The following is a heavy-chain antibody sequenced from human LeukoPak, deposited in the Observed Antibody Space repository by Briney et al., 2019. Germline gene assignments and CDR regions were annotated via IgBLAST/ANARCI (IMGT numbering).Heavy chain of an antibody. J-gene: IGHJ4*02. CDR1: GYTFTNYN. CDR2: INPSGGST. CDR3: ARLRGSGTSFDY. D-gene: IGHD3-10*01. V-gene: IGHV1-46*01. Sequence: RASVKVSCKASGYTFTNYNIHWVRQAPGQGLEWMGIINPSGGSTNYAQKFQGRLTMTRDMFTNTVYMELGSLRSEDTAVYYCARLRGSGTSFDYWGQGTLVTVSS.